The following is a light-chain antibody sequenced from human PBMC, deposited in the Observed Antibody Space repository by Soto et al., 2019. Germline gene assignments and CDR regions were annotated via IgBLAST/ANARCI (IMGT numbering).Light chain of an antibody. V-gene: IGLV2-8*01. Sequence: QSALTQPPSASGSPGQSVTISCTGSSSDVGAYNYVSWYQQFPGKAPQIMIYEVNKRPSGVPDRFSGSKSGNTASLTVSGLQAEDEADYYCSSFAGSNTVIFGGGTKVTVL. CDR3: SSFAGSNTVI. CDR1: SSDVGAYNY. J-gene: IGLJ2*01. CDR2: EVN.